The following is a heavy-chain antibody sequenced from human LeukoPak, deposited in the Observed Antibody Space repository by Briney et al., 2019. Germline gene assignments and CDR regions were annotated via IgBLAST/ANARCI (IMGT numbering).Heavy chain of an antibody. CDR1: GFTFSSYA. D-gene: IGHD2-2*01. V-gene: IGHV3-23*01. CDR2: ISGSGGST. J-gene: IGHJ4*02. Sequence: GGSLRLSCAASGFTFSSYAMSWVRQAPGKGLERVSAISGSGGSTYYADSVKGRFTISRDNSKNTLYLQMNSLRAEDTAVYYCAKLGIVVVPAASFDYWGQGTLVTVSS. CDR3: AKLGIVVVPAASFDY.